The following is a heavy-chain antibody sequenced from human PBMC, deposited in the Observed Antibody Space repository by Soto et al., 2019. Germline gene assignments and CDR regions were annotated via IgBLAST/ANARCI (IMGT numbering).Heavy chain of an antibody. CDR1: GFTFGDSA. CDR3: TRPRVGYSYGYYHYGMDV. CDR2: ISSKAYGGTT. V-gene: IGHV3-49*03. Sequence: AGGSLRLSCSASGFTFGDSAMSWFRQAPGEGLKWVGFISSKAYGGTTEYAAFVKGRFSISRDDSKGIAYLQMDSLKTEDTAVYHCTRPRVGYSYGYYHYGMDVWGQGTTVTVSS. D-gene: IGHD5-18*01. J-gene: IGHJ6*02.